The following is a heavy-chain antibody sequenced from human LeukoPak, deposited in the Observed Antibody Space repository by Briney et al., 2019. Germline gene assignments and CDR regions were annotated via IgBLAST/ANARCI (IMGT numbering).Heavy chain of an antibody. J-gene: IGHJ4*02. D-gene: IGHD4-23*01. CDR2: ISSSSSYI. V-gene: IGHV3-21*01. Sequence: GGSLRLSCAASGFTFSSYSMHWVRQAPGKGLEWVSSISSSSSYIYYADSVKGRFTISRDNAKNSLYLQMNSLRAEDTAVYYCARDTDYGGNPYYFDYWGQGTLVTVSS. CDR1: GFTFSSYS. CDR3: ARDTDYGGNPYYFDY.